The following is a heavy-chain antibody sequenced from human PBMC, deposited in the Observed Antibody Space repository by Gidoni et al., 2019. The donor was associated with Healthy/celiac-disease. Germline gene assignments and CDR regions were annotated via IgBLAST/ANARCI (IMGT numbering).Heavy chain of an antibody. V-gene: IGHV4-30-4*01. Sequence: QVQLQESGPGLVKPSQTLSLTCTVSGGSISSGDYYWSWIRQPPGKGLEWIGYIYYSGSTYYNPSLKSRVTISVDTSKNQFSLKLSSVTAADTAVYYCARGGCSSTSCLYYYYGMDVWGQGTTVTVSS. D-gene: IGHD2-2*01. J-gene: IGHJ6*02. CDR2: IYYSGST. CDR3: ARGGCSSTSCLYYYYGMDV. CDR1: GGSISSGDYY.